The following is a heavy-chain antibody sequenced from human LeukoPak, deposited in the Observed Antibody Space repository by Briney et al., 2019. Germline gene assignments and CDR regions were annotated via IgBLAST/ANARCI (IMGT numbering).Heavy chain of an antibody. D-gene: IGHD1-14*01. CDR1: GFTFSSYA. CDR2: ISSNGGST. CDR3: ARAIRGYYYYMDV. V-gene: IGHV3-64*01. Sequence: GGSLRLSCAASGFTFSSYAMHWVRQAPGKGLEYVSVISSNGGSTYYANSVKGRFIISRGNSKNTLYLQMGSLRAEDRAVYYCARAIRGYYYYMDVWGKGTTVTVSS. J-gene: IGHJ6*03.